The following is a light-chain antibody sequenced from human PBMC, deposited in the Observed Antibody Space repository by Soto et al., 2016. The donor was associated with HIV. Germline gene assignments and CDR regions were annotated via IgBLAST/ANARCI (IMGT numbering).Light chain of an antibody. CDR2: RAS. CDR1: QSVTRC. CDR3: QQYDRFPWT. J-gene: IGKJ1*01. V-gene: IGKV1-5*03. Sequence: DIQMTQSPSSLSASVGDRVTITCRASQSVTRCLAWFQKKPGQVPKLLIYRASSLKSGVPSRFSGSGSGTEFSLTISGLQSGDSATYYCQQYDRFPWTFGQGTNVEI.